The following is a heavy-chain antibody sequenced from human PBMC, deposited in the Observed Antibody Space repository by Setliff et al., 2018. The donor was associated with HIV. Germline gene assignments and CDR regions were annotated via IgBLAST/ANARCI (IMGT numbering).Heavy chain of an antibody. D-gene: IGHD4-17*01. CDR3: ARGTTLNVVPDAFDI. CDR2: IYHAGNT. Sequence: SETLSLTCTVTGYSISSGYYWVWIRQPPGKGLEWIGHIYHAGNTYYNPSLKSRVTISVDTSKNQISLRLNSLTAADTALYYCARGTTLNVVPDAFDIWGQGTMVTVSS. V-gene: IGHV4-38-2*02. CDR1: GYSISSGYY. J-gene: IGHJ3*02.